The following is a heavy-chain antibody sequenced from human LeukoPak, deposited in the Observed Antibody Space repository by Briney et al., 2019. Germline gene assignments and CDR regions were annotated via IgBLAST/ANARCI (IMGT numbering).Heavy chain of an antibody. Sequence: PGGSLRLSCAASGVTFTSYAMTWVRQAPGKGLEWVSGISISGGSTDYADSVKGRFTISRDNSKNTLYLQMNSLRAEDTAVYYCAKVPAGNKVEYWGQGTLVTVSS. D-gene: IGHD6-19*01. CDR2: ISISGGST. J-gene: IGHJ4*02. CDR3: AKVPAGNKVEY. CDR1: GVTFTSYA. V-gene: IGHV3-23*01.